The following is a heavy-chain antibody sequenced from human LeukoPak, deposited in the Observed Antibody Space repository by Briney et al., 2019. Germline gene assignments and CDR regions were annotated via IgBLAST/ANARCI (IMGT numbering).Heavy chain of an antibody. V-gene: IGHV4-38-2*01. D-gene: IGHD5-18*01. CDR1: GYSISSGYY. CDR3: ARSGYSYGKRPFPVDY. CDR2: IYHSGST. J-gene: IGHJ4*02. Sequence: SETLSLTCAVSGYSISSGYYWGWIRQPPGKGLEWIGNIYHSGSTYYNPSLKSRVTISVDTSKNQFSLKLSSVTAADTAVYYCARSGYSYGKRPFPVDYWGQGTLVTVSS.